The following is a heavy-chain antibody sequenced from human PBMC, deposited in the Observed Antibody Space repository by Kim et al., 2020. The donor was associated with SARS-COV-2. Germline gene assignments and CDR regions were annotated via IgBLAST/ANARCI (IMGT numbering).Heavy chain of an antibody. CDR3: ARGYSSSWYWAFDI. Sequence: GGSLRLSCVASGFTFSSYDMHWVRQATGKGLEWVSAIGTAGDTYYSGSVKGRFTISRENAKNSLYPQMNSLRAGDTAVYYCARGYSSSWYWAFDIWGQGTMVTVSS. V-gene: IGHV3-13*01. CDR1: GFTFSSYD. J-gene: IGHJ3*02. D-gene: IGHD6-13*01. CDR2: IGTAGDT.